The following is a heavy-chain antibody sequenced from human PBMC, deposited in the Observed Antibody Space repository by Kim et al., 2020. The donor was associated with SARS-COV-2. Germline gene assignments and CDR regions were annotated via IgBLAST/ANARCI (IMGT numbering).Heavy chain of an antibody. D-gene: IGHD6-19*01. CDR3: ASHRGGWLSDY. Sequence: GGSLRLSCAVSGFTLNNYWMHWVRQVPGKGLEWLSRISADEINTVYADSVKGRFTISRDTAKNTVYLQMNSLRGEDTAVYYCASHRGGWLSDYWGQGTLVTVSS. J-gene: IGHJ4*02. V-gene: IGHV3-74*01. CDR2: ISADEINT. CDR1: GFTLNNYW.